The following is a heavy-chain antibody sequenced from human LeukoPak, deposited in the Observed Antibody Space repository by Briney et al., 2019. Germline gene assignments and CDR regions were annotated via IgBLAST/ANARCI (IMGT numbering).Heavy chain of an antibody. CDR3: AKDPFDY. Sequence: PGRSLRLSCAASGFTFSSYGMHWVRQAPGKGLEWVAVISYDGSNKFYADSVKGRFTISRDNSKNTLSLQMNSLRGEDTAVYYCAKDPFDYWGQGTLVTASS. J-gene: IGHJ4*02. CDR1: GFTFSSYG. V-gene: IGHV3-30*18. CDR2: ISYDGSNK.